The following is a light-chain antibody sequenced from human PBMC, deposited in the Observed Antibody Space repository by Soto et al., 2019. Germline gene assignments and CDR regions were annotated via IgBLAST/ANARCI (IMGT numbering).Light chain of an antibody. CDR3: GTWDSSLSVWV. Sequence: QSVLTQPPSVSAAPGQKVTISCSGSSSNIGNNYVSWYQQLPGTAPKLLIYDNNNRPSGIPDRFSGSKSATSATLGITGLQTGDEADYYCGTWDSSLSVWVFGGGTKVTVL. CDR2: DNN. V-gene: IGLV1-51*01. J-gene: IGLJ3*02. CDR1: SSNIGNNY.